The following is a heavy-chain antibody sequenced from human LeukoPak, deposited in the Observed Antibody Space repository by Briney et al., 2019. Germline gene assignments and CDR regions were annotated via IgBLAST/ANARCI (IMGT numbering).Heavy chain of an antibody. J-gene: IGHJ4*02. V-gene: IGHV4-34*01. CDR2: INHSGST. D-gene: IGHD3-3*01. CDR3: PRERDNLTIFGVVTNISFDY. CDR1: GGYFSGYY. Sequence: PSETLSLTCAVYGGYFSGYYWSWIRQPPGKGLEWIGEINHSGSTNYNPSLKSRVTISVDTSKNQFSLKLSSVTAADTAVYYCPRERDNLTIFGVVTNISFDYWGQGTLVTVSS.